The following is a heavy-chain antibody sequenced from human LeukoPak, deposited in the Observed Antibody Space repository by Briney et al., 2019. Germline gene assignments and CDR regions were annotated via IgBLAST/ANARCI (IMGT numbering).Heavy chain of an antibody. Sequence: PSETLSLTCTVSGGSISSGDYYWSWIRQPPGKGLEWIGYIYYSGSTNYNPSLKSRVTISVDTSKNQFSLKLSSVTAADTAVYYRARDFPWYTYPTDYFPWGQGTLVTVSS. CDR1: GGSISSGDYY. V-gene: IGHV4-61*08. J-gene: IGHJ4*02. D-gene: IGHD2/OR15-2a*01. CDR2: IYYSGST. CDR3: ARDFPWYTYPTDYFP.